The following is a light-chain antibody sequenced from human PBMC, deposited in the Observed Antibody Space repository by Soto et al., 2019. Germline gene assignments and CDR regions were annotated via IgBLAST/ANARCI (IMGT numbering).Light chain of an antibody. CDR3: QQYKDWPPYT. CDR2: GAS. Sequence: EILMTQSQATLSVSPGERVTVSCRASQSITSNLAWYQQKPGQAPRLLIYGASTRVIGVPDRFSGGRSGTEFTLTISSLQSEDIAVYFCQQYKDWPPYTFGQGTK. CDR1: QSITSN. J-gene: IGKJ2*01. V-gene: IGKV3-15*01.